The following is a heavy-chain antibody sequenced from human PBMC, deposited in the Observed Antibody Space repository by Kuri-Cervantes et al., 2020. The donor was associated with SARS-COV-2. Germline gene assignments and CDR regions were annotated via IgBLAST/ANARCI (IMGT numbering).Heavy chain of an antibody. D-gene: IGHD2-8*01. Sequence: GGSLRLSCAASGFTFSIYAMHWVRLAPGKGLEWVAVISNDGDNKHYIDSVKGRFTISGDNSKNTLYLQMNSLRVEDTAVYFCAKDRFGVQEYWGQGTLVTVSS. CDR1: GFTFSIYA. V-gene: IGHV3-30*04. CDR2: ISNDGDNK. J-gene: IGHJ4*02. CDR3: AKDRFGVQEY.